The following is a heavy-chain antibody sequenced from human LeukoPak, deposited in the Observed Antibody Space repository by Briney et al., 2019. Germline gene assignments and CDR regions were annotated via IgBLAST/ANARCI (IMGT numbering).Heavy chain of an antibody. Sequence: ASVKASYTPSGYTFTNYYIHGVRQSPGQGLEWTGIINPSGGSTSYAQKFQGRVTMTRDTSTGTVYMELSSLRSEGTAVYYCAREGPYSDSSRSRFDYWGQGTLVTVSS. V-gene: IGHV1-46*01. CDR1: GYTFTNYY. J-gene: IGHJ4*02. D-gene: IGHD6-6*01. CDR3: AREGPYSDSSRSRFDY. CDR2: INPSGGST.